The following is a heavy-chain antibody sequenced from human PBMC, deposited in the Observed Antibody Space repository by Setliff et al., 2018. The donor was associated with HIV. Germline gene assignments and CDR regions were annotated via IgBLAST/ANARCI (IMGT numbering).Heavy chain of an antibody. V-gene: IGHV4-59*01. J-gene: IGHJ4*02. CDR1: GGSISSYY. CDR3: ARSGRGRFGELFYFDY. CDR2: IYYSGST. Sequence: ETLSLTCTVSGGSISSYYWSWIRQPPGKGLEWIGYIYYSGSTNYNPSLKSRVTISVDTSKNQFSLKLSSVTAADTAVYYCARSGRGRFGELFYFDYWGQGTLVTVSS. D-gene: IGHD3-10*01.